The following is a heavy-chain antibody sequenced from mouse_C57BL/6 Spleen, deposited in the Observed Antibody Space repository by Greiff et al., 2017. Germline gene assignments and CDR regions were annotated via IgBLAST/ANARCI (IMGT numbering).Heavy chain of an antibody. CDR3: ARDTTVVEPYWYFDV. Sequence: QVQLQQPGAELVKPGASVKLSCKASGYTFTSYWMHWVKQRPGQGLEWIGMIHPNSGSTNYNEKFKSKATLTVDKSSSTAYLQLSSLTSEDSAVYYCARDTTVVEPYWYFDVWGTGTTVTVSS. CDR1: GYTFTSYW. CDR2: IHPNSGST. D-gene: IGHD1-1*01. V-gene: IGHV1-64*01. J-gene: IGHJ1*03.